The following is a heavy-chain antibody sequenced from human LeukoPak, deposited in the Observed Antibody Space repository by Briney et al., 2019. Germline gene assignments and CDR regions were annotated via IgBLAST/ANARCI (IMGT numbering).Heavy chain of an antibody. CDR3: ARQKSSGWHIYVDY. CDR1: GGSISSYY. V-gene: IGHV4-59*08. CDR2: IYYSGST. Sequence: PSETLSLTCTVSGGSISSYYWSWIRQPPGKGLEWIGYIYYSGSTNYNPSLKSRVTISVDTSKNQFSLKLSSVTAADTAVYYCARQKSSGWHIYVDYWGQGTLVTVSS. D-gene: IGHD6-19*01. J-gene: IGHJ4*02.